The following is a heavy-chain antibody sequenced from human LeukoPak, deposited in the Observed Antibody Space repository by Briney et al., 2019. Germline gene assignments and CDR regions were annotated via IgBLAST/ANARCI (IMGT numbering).Heavy chain of an antibody. CDR1: GFIFDEYG. CDR2: ISWNSGSI. Sequence: GGSLRLSCAATGFIFDEYGMHWVRQAPGKGLEWASGISWNSGSIGYADSVKGRFTISRDNAKNSLYLQMNNLGTEDTAFYYCAKMGYFGSGSYYPGEFYFDYWGQGTLVTVSS. D-gene: IGHD3-10*01. J-gene: IGHJ4*02. V-gene: IGHV3-9*01. CDR3: AKMGYFGSGSYYPGEFYFDY.